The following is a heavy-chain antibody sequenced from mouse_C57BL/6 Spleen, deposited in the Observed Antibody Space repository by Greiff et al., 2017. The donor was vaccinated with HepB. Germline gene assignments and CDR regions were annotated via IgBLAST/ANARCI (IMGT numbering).Heavy chain of an antibody. D-gene: IGHD2-4*01. CDR1: GYSFTGYY. V-gene: IGHV1-42*01. J-gene: IGHJ2*01. CDR2: INPSTGGT. Sequence: VQLKESGPELVKPGASVKISCKASGYSFTGYYMNWVKQSPEKSLEWIGEINPSTGGTTYNQKFKAKATLTVDKSSSTAYMQLKSLTSEDSAVYYCARWGLRFDYWGQGTTLTVSS. CDR3: ARWGLRFDY.